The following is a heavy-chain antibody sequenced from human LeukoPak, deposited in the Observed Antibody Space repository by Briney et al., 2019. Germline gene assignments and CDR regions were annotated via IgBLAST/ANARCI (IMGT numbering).Heavy chain of an antibody. D-gene: IGHD3-16*01. CDR1: GFTVSSNY. CDR3: ARDMGGVPYYFDY. Sequence: GGSLRLSCAASGFTVSSNYMSWVRQAPGKGLEWVSSISSSSSYIYYADSVKGRFTISRDNAKNSLYLQMNSLRAEDTAVYYCARDMGGVPYYFDYWGQGTLVTVSS. J-gene: IGHJ4*02. CDR2: ISSSSSYI. V-gene: IGHV3-21*01.